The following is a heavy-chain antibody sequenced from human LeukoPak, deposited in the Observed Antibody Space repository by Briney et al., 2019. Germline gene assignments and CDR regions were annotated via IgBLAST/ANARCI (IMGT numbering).Heavy chain of an antibody. V-gene: IGHV1-18*01. J-gene: IGHJ3*02. D-gene: IGHD3-10*01. CDR2: ISDYDGNT. CDR3: ARSRVRGSPHPNAFDI. Sequence: ASVKVSCKASTHSSRSYGITWVRQAPGQGLEWMGWISDYDGNTNYAQNVQGRVTMTTDTSTSTAYMELRSLRSDDTAVYYCARSRVRGSPHPNAFDIWGQGTKITVSS. CDR1: THSSRSYG.